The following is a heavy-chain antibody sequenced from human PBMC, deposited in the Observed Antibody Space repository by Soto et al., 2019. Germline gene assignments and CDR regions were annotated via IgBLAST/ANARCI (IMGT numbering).Heavy chain of an antibody. J-gene: IGHJ4*02. D-gene: IGHD1-1*01. CDR3: ARQGSPTTDY. V-gene: IGHV4-34*01. CDR2: INYTGVT. Sequence: QVQLQQWGAGLLKPSETLSLTCAVYGGSFSGYYWSWIRQSPGTGLEWIGDINYTGVTNYNPSLKSRVTISVDTSKNQFSLNLTSVTAADTAVYYCARQGSPTTDYWGQGTRVTVSS. CDR1: GGSFSGYY.